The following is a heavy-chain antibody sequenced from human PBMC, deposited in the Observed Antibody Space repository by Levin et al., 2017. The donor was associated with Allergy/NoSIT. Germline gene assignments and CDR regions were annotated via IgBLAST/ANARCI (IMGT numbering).Heavy chain of an antibody. V-gene: IGHV1-2*02. CDR2: INPNSGVT. J-gene: IGHJ4*02. D-gene: IGHD3-10*01. CDR1: GYTFSAHY. Sequence: ASVKVSCKTSGYTFSAHYLHWVRQAPGQGLEWMGWINPNSGVTHYAQEFEGRVTMTRDTTITSVYMELSRLTSDDPAVYYCARDFYYGSGTSSPFGFWGQGTLVTVSS. CDR3: ARDFYYGSGTSSPFGF.